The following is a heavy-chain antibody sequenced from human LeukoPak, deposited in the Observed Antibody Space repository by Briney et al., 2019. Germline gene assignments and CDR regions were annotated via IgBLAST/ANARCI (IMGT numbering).Heavy chain of an antibody. J-gene: IGHJ4*02. Sequence: PGGSLRLSCAASGFTFSNAWMSWVRQAPGRGLEWVGRIKRKGDDGTIDYAAPVKGRLSVSRDDSKNMLYLQMNSLKSEDTAVYYCTAGTGRSDFDYWGQGTLVIVSS. CDR2: IKRKGDDGTI. V-gene: IGHV3-15*01. D-gene: IGHD3/OR15-3a*01. CDR3: TAGTGRSDFDY. CDR1: GFTFSNAW.